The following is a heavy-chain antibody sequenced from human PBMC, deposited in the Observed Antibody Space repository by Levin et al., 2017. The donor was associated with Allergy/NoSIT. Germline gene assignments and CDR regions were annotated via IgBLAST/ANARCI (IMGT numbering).Heavy chain of an antibody. CDR1: GYTFTGYY. CDR2: INPNSGAT. J-gene: IGHJ4*02. D-gene: IGHD3-22*01. CDR3: ARLGQKWVLGSFDY. V-gene: IGHV1-2*02. Sequence: GESLKISCKASGYTFTGYYMHWVGQAPGQGLEWMGWINPNSGATNYAQKFQGRVTMTRDTSISTAYMELSRLRSDDTAVYYCARLGQKWVLGSFDYWGQGTLVTVSS.